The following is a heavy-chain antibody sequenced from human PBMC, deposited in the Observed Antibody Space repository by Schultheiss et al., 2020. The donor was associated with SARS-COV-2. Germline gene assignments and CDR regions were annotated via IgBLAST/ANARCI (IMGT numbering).Heavy chain of an antibody. Sequence: SETLSLTCTVSGGSISGYYWSWIRQPPGKGLEWIGEINHSGSTYYNPSLKSRVTISVDTSKNQFSLKLSSVTAADTAVYYCASRRLRLGELSLYGNDYWGQGTLVTVSS. D-gene: IGHD3-16*02. V-gene: IGHV4-34*01. CDR2: INHSGST. J-gene: IGHJ4*02. CDR3: ASRRLRLGELSLYGNDY. CDR1: GGSISGYY.